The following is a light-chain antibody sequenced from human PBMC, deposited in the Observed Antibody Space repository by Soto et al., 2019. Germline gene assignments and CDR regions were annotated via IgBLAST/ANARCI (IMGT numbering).Light chain of an antibody. V-gene: IGKV1-5*01. Sequence: DVHMSQWSPTLYTSIGDRVAITCRASQSVSIWLAWYQQKPGNAPRLLIYEASSLKSGVPSRFSGSGSGTEFTLTISSLQPDDFATYYCQQYYDYPWMFGQGTKVDIK. CDR1: QSVSIW. CDR3: QQYYDYPWM. J-gene: IGKJ1*01. CDR2: EAS.